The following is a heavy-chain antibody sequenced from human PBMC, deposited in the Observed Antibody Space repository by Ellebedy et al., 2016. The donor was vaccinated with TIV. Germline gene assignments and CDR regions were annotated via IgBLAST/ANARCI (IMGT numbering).Heavy chain of an antibody. V-gene: IGHV4-30-2*01. CDR1: GGSIRSGGYS. CDR2: IYHSGST. CDR3: ASLWFGEVLYVDY. J-gene: IGHJ4*02. Sequence: LRLXCALSGGSIRSGGYSWSWIRQPPGKGLEWIGSIYHSGSTYYNPSLKSRVTVSVDRSKNQFSLRLSSVTAADTAMYYCASLWFGEVLYVDYWGQGTLVTVSS. D-gene: IGHD3-10*01.